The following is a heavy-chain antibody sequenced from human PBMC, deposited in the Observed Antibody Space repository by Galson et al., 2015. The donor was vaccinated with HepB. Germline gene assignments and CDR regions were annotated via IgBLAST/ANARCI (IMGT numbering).Heavy chain of an antibody. D-gene: IGHD5-12*01. Sequence: SLRLSCAASGFTFSSYGMHWVRQAPGKGLEWVAFIRYDGSNKYYADSVKGRFTISRDNSKNTLYLQMNSLRAEDTAVYYCAKREATIFEGYYYGMDVWGQGTTVTVSS. CDR1: GFTFSSYG. V-gene: IGHV3-30*02. CDR3: AKREATIFEGYYYGMDV. CDR2: IRYDGSNK. J-gene: IGHJ6*02.